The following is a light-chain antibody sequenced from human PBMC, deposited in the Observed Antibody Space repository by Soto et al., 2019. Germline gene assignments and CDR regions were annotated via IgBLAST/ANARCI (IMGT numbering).Light chain of an antibody. CDR3: SSYTNSNIL. CDR1: SSDIGDYNY. J-gene: IGLJ2*01. CDR2: DVN. V-gene: IGLV2-14*03. Sequence: QSALTQPASVSGSPGQSITISCTGTSSDIGDYNYVSWYQQHPGKAPKLIIYDVNNRPSGISNRFSGSKSVNTASLTISGLQAEDEADYYCSSYTNSNILFGAGTKLTVL.